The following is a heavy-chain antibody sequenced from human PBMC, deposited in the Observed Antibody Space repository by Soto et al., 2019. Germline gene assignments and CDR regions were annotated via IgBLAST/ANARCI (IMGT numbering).Heavy chain of an antibody. CDR3: ARIIMIFGVANLGNYFAY. CDR2: ISPSSGDT. D-gene: IGHD3-3*01. V-gene: IGHV1-18*01. CDR1: GYTFSNYG. J-gene: IGHJ4*02. Sequence: ASVKVSCKASGYTFSNYGLGWVRQAPGQGLEWMGWISPSSGDTKFSQKFQGRVSMTTDTSTSTAYMGLRSLTSDDAVVYYCARIIMIFGVANLGNYFAYSGQGNLVTVSS.